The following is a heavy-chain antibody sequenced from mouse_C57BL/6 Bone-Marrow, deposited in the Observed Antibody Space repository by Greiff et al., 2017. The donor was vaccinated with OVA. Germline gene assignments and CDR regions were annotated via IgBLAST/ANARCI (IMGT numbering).Heavy chain of an antibody. CDR2: ISNLAYSI. CDR3: ARDGYPLYWYFDV. J-gene: IGHJ1*03. V-gene: IGHV5-15*01. D-gene: IGHD2-3*01. CDR1: GFTFSDYG. Sequence: EVQLQESGGGLVQPGGSLKLSCAASGFTFSDYGMAWVRQAPRKGPEWVAFISNLAYSIYYADTVTGRFTISRENAKNTLYLEMSSLRSEDTAMYYCARDGYPLYWYFDVWGTGTTVTVSS.